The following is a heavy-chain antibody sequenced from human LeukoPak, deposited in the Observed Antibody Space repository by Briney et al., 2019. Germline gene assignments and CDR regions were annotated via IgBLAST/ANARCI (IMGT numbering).Heavy chain of an antibody. J-gene: IGHJ4*02. D-gene: IGHD6-19*01. CDR1: GFIFSGSW. Sequence: PGGSLRLSCTASGFIFSGSWMAWIRQAPDKGLEWVAVISHDGGNKYYADSVKGRFTISRDNSKNTLYLQMNGLRAEETAMYYCATPYTSGWSLYFDNWGQGTLVTVSS. CDR2: ISHDGGNK. V-gene: IGHV3-30-3*01. CDR3: ATPYTSGWSLYFDN.